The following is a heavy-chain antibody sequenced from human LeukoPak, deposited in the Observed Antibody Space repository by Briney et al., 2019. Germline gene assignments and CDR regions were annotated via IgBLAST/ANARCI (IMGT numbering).Heavy chain of an antibody. D-gene: IGHD5-18*01. CDR1: GYTFTSYG. CDR3: ARELGDTAMAPYDY. CDR2: ISAYNGNT. V-gene: IGHV1-18*01. Sequence: ASVKVSCKASGYTFTSYGISWVRQAPGQGLKWMGWISAYNGNTNYAQKLQGRVTMTTDTSTSTAYMELRSLRSDDTAVYYCARELGDTAMAPYDYWGQGTLVTVSS. J-gene: IGHJ4*02.